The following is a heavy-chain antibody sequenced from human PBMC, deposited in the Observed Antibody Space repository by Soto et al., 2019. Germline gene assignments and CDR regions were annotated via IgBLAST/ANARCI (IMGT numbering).Heavy chain of an antibody. V-gene: IGHV1-46*03. CDR1: GNTFTNYF. J-gene: IGHJ5*01. D-gene: IGHD3-10*01. CDR3: AWERFGDSTAAFDF. CDR2: IHPGGSGT. Sequence: QVQLVQSGAEVKEPGASVKVSCQASGNTFTNYFIHWVRQAPGQGLEWMGLIHPGGSGTTYVQKVQGRVTMTKDTSTSTVYLYLYSLTSDDTAVYYCAWERFGDSTAAFDFWGQGTLVTVSS.